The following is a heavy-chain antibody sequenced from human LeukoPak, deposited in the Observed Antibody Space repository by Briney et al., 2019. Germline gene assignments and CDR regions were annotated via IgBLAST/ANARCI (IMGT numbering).Heavy chain of an antibody. CDR1: GFSFRSYG. J-gene: IGHJ4*02. V-gene: IGHV3-30*02. Sequence: GGSLRLSCVASGFSFRSYGMHWVRQAPGKGLEWVAFIRFDGSDKYYYGDFLKGRFTISRDNPKNTLYLQMNSLRAEDTAIYYCAKGIAAAGPYFDYWGQGTLVTVSS. D-gene: IGHD6-13*01. CDR2: IRFDGSDK. CDR3: AKGIAAAGPYFDY.